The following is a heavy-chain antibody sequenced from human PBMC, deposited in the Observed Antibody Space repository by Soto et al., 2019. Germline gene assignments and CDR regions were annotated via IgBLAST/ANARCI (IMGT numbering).Heavy chain of an antibody. Sequence: QVKLVQSGAEVKKPGASVKVSCKASGYTFTSYGISWVRQAPGQGLEWMGWSSAYNGNTNYAQKLQGRVTMTTDTFTSTAYMELRGLRSDDTAVYYCARDRGCYALDYWGQGTLVTVSS. CDR1: GYTFTSYG. J-gene: IGHJ4*02. CDR2: SSAYNGNT. CDR3: ARDRGCYALDY. V-gene: IGHV1-18*01. D-gene: IGHD1-26*01.